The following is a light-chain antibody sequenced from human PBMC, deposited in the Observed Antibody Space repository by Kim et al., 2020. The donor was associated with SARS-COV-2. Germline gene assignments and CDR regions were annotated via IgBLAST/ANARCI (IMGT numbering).Light chain of an antibody. CDR2: LNSDGTH. CDR1: SGDSNYD. V-gene: IGLV4-69*01. CDR3: HTWSTGIV. J-gene: IGLJ2*01. Sequence: GASVKRTRTLSSGDSNYDITWHQQQPEKGPRYLMKLNSDGTHIKGDGIPDRFSGSSSGAERYLTISSLQSEDEADYYCHTWSTGIVFGGGTQLTVL.